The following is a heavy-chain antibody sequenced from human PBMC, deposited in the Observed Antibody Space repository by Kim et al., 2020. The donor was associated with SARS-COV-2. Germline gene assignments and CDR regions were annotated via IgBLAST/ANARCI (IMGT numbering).Heavy chain of an antibody. Sequence: SETLSLTCTVSGGSISSYYWSWIRQPPGKGLEWIGYIYYSGSTNYNPSLKSRVTISVDTSKNQFSPKLSSVTAADTAVYYCARGQHCSSTSCYHNAFDIWGQGTMVTVSS. CDR3: ARGQHCSSTSCYHNAFDI. J-gene: IGHJ3*02. V-gene: IGHV4-59*13. CDR1: GGSISSYY. D-gene: IGHD2-2*01. CDR2: IYYSGST.